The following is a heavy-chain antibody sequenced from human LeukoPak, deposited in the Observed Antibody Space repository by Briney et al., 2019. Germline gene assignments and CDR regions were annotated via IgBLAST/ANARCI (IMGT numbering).Heavy chain of an antibody. CDR2: IRYDGSKK. J-gene: IGHJ4*02. Sequence: GGSLRLSCAASGFTFSNYGMHWVRQAPGKGLEWVALIRYDGSKKDYADSMKGRFTISRDNSKNTLHLQMNSLRAEDTAVYYCARTGDTERFDYWGQGTLVTVSS. CDR3: ARTGDTERFDY. V-gene: IGHV3-33*01. CDR1: GFTFSNYG. D-gene: IGHD5-18*01.